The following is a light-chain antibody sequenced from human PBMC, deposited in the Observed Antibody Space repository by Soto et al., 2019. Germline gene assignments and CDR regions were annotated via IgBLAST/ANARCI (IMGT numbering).Light chain of an antibody. J-gene: IGLJ1*01. V-gene: IGLV2-14*01. CDR3: SSYKSRSLF. CDR2: EVS. CDR1: SSDVGGYNY. Sequence: QSGLSQPASGCGSPGQSITISCTETSSDVGGYNYVSWYQQHQSKAPKLMIYEVSNRPSGVSNRFSGSKSGNTASLTISGLHAEDEADYYCSSYKSRSLFFGTGTKVTVL.